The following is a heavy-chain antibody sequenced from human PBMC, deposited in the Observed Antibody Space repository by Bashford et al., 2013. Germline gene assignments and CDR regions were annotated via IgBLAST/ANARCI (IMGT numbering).Heavy chain of an antibody. CDR3: ARVEWSLNYDRSGYPFDY. D-gene: IGHD3-22*01. CDR2: IYHSGST. J-gene: IGHJ4*02. V-gene: IGHV4-31*03. Sequence: SETLSLTCTVSGDSVSSNDYYWTWIRQHPGKGLEWIGFIYHSGSTYYNPSLKSRVTMSVDTSKNQFSLKLSSVTAADAALYYCARVEWSLNYDRSGYPFDYWGQGTLVTVSS. CDR1: GDSVSSNDYY.